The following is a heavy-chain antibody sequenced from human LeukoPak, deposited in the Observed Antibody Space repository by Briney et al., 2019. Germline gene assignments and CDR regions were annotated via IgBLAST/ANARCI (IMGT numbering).Heavy chain of an antibody. Sequence: SVKVSCKSSGGTFSSYTISWVRQAPGQGLEWMGRIIPILGIANYAQKFQGRVTITADKSTSTAYMELSSLRSEDTAVYYCARYIVGATEFDPWGQGTLVTVSS. J-gene: IGHJ5*02. CDR2: IIPILGIA. D-gene: IGHD1-26*01. CDR1: GGTFSSYT. CDR3: ARYIVGATEFDP. V-gene: IGHV1-69*02.